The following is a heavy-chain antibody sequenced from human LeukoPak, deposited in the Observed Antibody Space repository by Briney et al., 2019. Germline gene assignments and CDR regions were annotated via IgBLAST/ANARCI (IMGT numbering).Heavy chain of an antibody. D-gene: IGHD6-13*01. CDR3: AKDSSSNPQYYYYGMDV. CDR2: ISGSGGST. Sequence: GGSLRLSCAASGFTFSSYSMNWVRQAPGKGLDWVSAISGSGGSTYYADSVKGRFTISRDNSKNTLYLQMNSLRAEDTAVYYCAKDSSSNPQYYYYGMDVWGQGTTVTVSS. V-gene: IGHV3-23*01. CDR1: GFTFSSYS. J-gene: IGHJ6*02.